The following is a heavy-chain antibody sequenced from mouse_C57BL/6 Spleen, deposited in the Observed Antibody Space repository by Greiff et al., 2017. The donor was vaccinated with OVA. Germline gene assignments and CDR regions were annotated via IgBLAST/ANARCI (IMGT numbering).Heavy chain of an antibody. Sequence: EVKLVESGGGLVKPGGSLKLSCAASGFTFSDYGMHWVRQAPEKGLEWVAYISSGSSTIYYADTVKGRFTISRDNAKNTLFLQMTSLRSEDTAMYYCARGGYYGSRGSYFDYWGQGTTLTVSS. J-gene: IGHJ2*01. CDR2: ISSGSSTI. D-gene: IGHD1-1*01. CDR1: GFTFSDYG. V-gene: IGHV5-17*01. CDR3: ARGGYYGSRGSYFDY.